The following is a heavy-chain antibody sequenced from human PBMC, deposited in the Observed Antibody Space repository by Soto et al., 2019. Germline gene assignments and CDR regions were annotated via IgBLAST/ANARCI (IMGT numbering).Heavy chain of an antibody. CDR2: ISGSGDRT. CDR1: GFAFNTYA. J-gene: IGHJ4*02. CDR3: ANSDRGGSGNPNF. Sequence: EVQLLESGGGLVQPGGSLRLSCAASGFAFNTYAMDWVRQAPGKGLEWVSSISGSGDRTYYADSVKGRFTISRDNSENTLYLEMNSLRAEDTAVYYCANSDRGGSGNPNFWGQGTLVTVSS. D-gene: IGHD3-10*01. V-gene: IGHV3-23*01.